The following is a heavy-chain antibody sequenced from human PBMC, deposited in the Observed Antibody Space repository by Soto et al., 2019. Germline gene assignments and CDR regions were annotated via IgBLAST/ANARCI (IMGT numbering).Heavy chain of an antibody. Sequence: QVQLVQSGAEVKKPGASVKVSCKASGYTFTSYDINWVRQATGQGLEWMGWMNPNSGNTGYAQKFQGRVTRNKNTSISPAYMELSSRRSEETAVYYCARGREGTIHSNYARGGPPDYWGQGTLVTVSS. J-gene: IGHJ4*02. D-gene: IGHD4-4*01. CDR3: ARGREGTIHSNYARGGPPDY. V-gene: IGHV1-8*01. CDR1: GYTFTSYD. CDR2: MNPNSGNT.